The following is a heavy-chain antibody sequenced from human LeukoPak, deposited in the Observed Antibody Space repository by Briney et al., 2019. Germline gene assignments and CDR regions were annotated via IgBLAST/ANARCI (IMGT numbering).Heavy chain of an antibody. CDR2: IYYSGST. D-gene: IGHD3-3*01. CDR1: GGSISSYY. J-gene: IGHJ1*01. CDR3: AKSEKTNQESGWIWSGYQYFQH. V-gene: IGHV4-59*01. Sequence: PSETLSLTCTVSGGSISSYYWSWIRQPPGKGLEWIGYIYYSGSTNYNPSLKSRVTISVDTSKNQFSLKLSSVTAADTAVYYCAKSEKTNQESGWIWSGYQYFQHWGQGTLVTVSS.